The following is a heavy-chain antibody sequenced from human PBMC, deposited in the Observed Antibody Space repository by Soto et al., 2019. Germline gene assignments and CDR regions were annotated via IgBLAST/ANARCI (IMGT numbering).Heavy chain of an antibody. V-gene: IGHV3-30-3*01. CDR1: GFTFSSYA. D-gene: IGHD1-26*01. CDR3: ARDRVGATTPDY. Sequence: QVQLVESGGGVVQPGRSLRLSCAASGFTFSSYAMHWVRQAPGKGLEWVAVMSYDGSNKYYADSVKGRFTISRDNSKNTLYLQMNSLRAEDTAVYYCARDRVGATTPDYWGQGTLVTVSS. J-gene: IGHJ4*02. CDR2: MSYDGSNK.